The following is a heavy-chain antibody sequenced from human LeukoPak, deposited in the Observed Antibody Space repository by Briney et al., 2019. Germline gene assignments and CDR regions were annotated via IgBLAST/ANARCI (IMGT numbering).Heavy chain of an antibody. J-gene: IGHJ4*02. CDR3: ATHIIAVPGNLFDY. CDR1: GYNFPTSW. CDR2: IYPDDSDT. Sequence: GESLKISCKGSGYNFPTSWIGWVRQMPGKGLEWMGIIYPDDSDTRYSPSFQGQVTISVDKSISTAYLQWSSLKASDTAMYYCATHIIAVPGNLFDYWGQGTRVAVSS. D-gene: IGHD6-19*01. V-gene: IGHV5-51*01.